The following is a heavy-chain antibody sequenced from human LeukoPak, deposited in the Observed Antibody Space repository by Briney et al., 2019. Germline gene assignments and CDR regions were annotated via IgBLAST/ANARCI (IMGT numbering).Heavy chain of an antibody. Sequence: ASVKVSCKASGYTFTGYYMHWVRQAPGQGLEWMGWINPNSGGTNYAQKFQGRVTMTRDTSISTAYMELSRLRSDDTAVYYCARDRLLWFGELFSLDYWGQGTLVTVSS. D-gene: IGHD3-10*01. CDR2: INPNSGGT. V-gene: IGHV1-2*02. CDR3: ARDRLLWFGELFSLDY. CDR1: GYTFTGYY. J-gene: IGHJ4*02.